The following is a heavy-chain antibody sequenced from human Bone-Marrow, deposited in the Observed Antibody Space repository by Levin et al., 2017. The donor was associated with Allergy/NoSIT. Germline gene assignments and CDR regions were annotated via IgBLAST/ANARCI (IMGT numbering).Heavy chain of an antibody. Sequence: GGSLRLSCAASGFTFRSYWMTWVRQAPGKGLEWVANINQDGSEKYYVDSVKGRFTISRDNAKNSLYLQMNSLRAEDTAVYYCARTPYYYDTSRNDYWGQGTLVTVSS. CDR1: GFTFRSYW. J-gene: IGHJ4*02. CDR2: INQDGSEK. CDR3: ARTPYYYDTSRNDY. D-gene: IGHD3-22*01. V-gene: IGHV3-7*01.